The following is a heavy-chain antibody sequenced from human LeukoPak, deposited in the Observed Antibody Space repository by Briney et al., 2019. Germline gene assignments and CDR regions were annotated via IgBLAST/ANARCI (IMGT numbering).Heavy chain of an antibody. D-gene: IGHD2-21*01. CDR1: GFTFSSYS. CDR3: ARGASSIDY. J-gene: IGHJ4*02. Sequence: PGGSLRLSCVASGFTFSSYSMSWVRQAPGKGLEWVAKIKQDGSEKYYVDSVKGRFTISRDNAKNSLYLQMSSLRAEDTAVYYCARGASSIDYWGQGTLVTVSS. CDR2: IKQDGSEK. V-gene: IGHV3-7*04.